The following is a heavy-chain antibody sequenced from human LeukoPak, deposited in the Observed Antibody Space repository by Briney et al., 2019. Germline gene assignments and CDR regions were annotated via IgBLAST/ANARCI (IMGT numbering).Heavy chain of an antibody. J-gene: IGHJ6*01. Sequence: GGSLRLSCAASGFTFSTYNMNWVRQAPGKGLEWVSYISSSSSYIYNADSVKGRFTISRDNAKNSLYLQMKSLRAERTAVYDSVRVLVGESGMDVWGQGTTVTVSS. CDR1: GFTFSTYN. CDR3: VRVLVGESGMDV. V-gene: IGHV3-21*03. D-gene: IGHD3-16*01. CDR2: ISSSSSYI.